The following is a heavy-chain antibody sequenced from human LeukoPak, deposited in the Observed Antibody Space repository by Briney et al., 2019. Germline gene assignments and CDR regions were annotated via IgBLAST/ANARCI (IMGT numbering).Heavy chain of an antibody. CDR3: ARVGLYSSSWYDY. CDR2: INHSGST. D-gene: IGHD6-13*01. J-gene: IGHJ4*02. V-gene: IGHV4-34*01. CDR1: GGSFSGYY. Sequence: SETLSLTCAVYGGSFSGYYWSWIRQPPGKGLEWIGEINHSGSTNYKPSLKSRVTISVDTSKNQFSLKLSSVTAADTAVYYRARVGLYSSSWYDYWGQGTLVTVSS.